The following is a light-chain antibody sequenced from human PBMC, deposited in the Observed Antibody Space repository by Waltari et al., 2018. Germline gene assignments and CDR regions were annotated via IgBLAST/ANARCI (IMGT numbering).Light chain of an antibody. J-gene: IGKJ5*01. CDR1: QSVGND. CDR3: QQGRSWPPVT. CDR2: DTS. Sequence: EIVLTQSPATLSLSPEERSTLSCRASQSVGNDLAWYQQTLGLAPRILIYDTSNRATGIPARFSGSGSGTDFTLTISSLEPEDFAFYYCQQGRSWPPVTFGQGTRLEIK. V-gene: IGKV3-11*01.